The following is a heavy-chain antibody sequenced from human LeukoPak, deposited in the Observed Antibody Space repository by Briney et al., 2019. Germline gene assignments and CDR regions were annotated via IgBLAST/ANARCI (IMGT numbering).Heavy chain of an antibody. J-gene: IGHJ4*02. V-gene: IGHV1-2*02. D-gene: IGHD5-18*01. CDR2: INPNSGGT. CDR3: ARGTAMVTAHSRYYFDY. Sequence: GASVKVSCKASGYTFTDYYMHWVRQAPGQGLEWMGWINPNSGGTNYAQKFQGRVTMTRDTSISTAYMELSRLRSDDTAVYYCARGTAMVTAHSRYYFDYWGQGTLVTVSS. CDR1: GYTFTDYY.